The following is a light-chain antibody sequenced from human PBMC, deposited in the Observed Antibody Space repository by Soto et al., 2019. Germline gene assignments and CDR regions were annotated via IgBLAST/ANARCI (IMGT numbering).Light chain of an antibody. J-gene: IGKJ2*01. V-gene: IGKV4-1*01. CDR2: WAS. Sequence: DIVMTQSPDSLAVSLGERATINCKSSQSILYNSNNKNYLAWYQRKPGQPPKLLIYWASTRDSGVPDRFSGSGSGTDFTLTISSLQADDVAVYYCQQYYGTPYTFGQGTKLEIK. CDR1: QSILYNSNNKNY. CDR3: QQYYGTPYT.